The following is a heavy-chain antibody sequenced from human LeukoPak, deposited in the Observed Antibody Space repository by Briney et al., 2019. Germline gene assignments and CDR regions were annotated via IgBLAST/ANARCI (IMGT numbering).Heavy chain of an antibody. D-gene: IGHD2-15*01. Sequence: PSETLSLTCAVYGGSFSGYYWSWIRQPPGKGLEWIGEINHSGSTNYNPSLKSRVTISVDTSKNQFSLKLSSVTAADTAVYYCARRVGGIWGQGTLVTVSS. J-gene: IGHJ4*02. CDR2: INHSGST. CDR1: GGSFSGYY. V-gene: IGHV4-34*01. CDR3: ARRVGGI.